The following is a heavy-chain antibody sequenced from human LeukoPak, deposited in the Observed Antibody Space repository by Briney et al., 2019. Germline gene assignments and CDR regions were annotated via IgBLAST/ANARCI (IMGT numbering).Heavy chain of an antibody. V-gene: IGHV3-33*01. J-gene: IGHJ6*02. CDR1: GFTFNNYG. Sequence: PGRSLRLSRAASGFTFNNYGMHWVRQAPGKGLEGVAVIWYDGSNAYYADSVKGRFTISRDNSNNTLYLQMNSLRAEGTAVYYCTRGVRPPHCSSTSCYAGYGMDVWGQGTTVTVSS. CDR3: TRGVRPPHCSSTSCYAGYGMDV. CDR2: IWYDGSNA. D-gene: IGHD2-2*01.